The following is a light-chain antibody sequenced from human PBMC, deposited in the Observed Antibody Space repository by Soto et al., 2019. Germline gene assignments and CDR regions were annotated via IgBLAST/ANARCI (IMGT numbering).Light chain of an antibody. CDR1: QGVSSN. CDR3: QQYNNWPPIT. V-gene: IGKV3-15*01. J-gene: IGKJ2*01. Sequence: ETVMTQSPATLSVSPGERATLSCRASQGVSSNLAWYQQKPGQAPRLLIYSASTRATGIPARFSDSGSGTEFTLTISSLQSEDFAVYYCQQYNNWPPITFGQGTKLEIK. CDR2: SAS.